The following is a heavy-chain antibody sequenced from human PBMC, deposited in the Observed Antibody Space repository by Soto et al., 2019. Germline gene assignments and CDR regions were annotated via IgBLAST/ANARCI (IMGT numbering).Heavy chain of an antibody. CDR1: GGTFSSYA. J-gene: IGHJ6*02. CDR2: IIPIFGTA. Sequence: QVQLVQSGAEVKKPGSSVKVSCKASGGTFSSYAISWVRQAPGQGLEWMGGIIPIFGTADYAQKFQGRVTITADESTSTAYMELSSLRSEDTAVYYCAGHSSGVPGYYNGMDVWGQGPTVTVSS. V-gene: IGHV1-69*12. D-gene: IGHD3-22*01. CDR3: AGHSSGVPGYYNGMDV.